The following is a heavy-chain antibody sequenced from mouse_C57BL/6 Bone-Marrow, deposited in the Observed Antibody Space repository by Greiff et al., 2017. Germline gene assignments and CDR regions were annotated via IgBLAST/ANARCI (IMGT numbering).Heavy chain of an antibody. D-gene: IGHD2-4*01. CDR3: ARGDYDGFAY. J-gene: IGHJ3*01. CDR1: GFNIKDYY. V-gene: IGHV14-2*01. Sequence: EVQLQQSGAELVKPGASVKLSCTASGFNIKDYYMHWVKQRTEQGLEWIGRIDPEDGETKYARKFQGKATITADTSSNTAYLQLSSLTSEDTAVYYCARGDYDGFAYWGQGTLVTVSA. CDR2: IDPEDGET.